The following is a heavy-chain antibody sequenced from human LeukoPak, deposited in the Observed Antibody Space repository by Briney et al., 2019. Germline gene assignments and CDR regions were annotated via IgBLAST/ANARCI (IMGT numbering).Heavy chain of an antibody. CDR3: ARDTGMWSNYYYLDV. V-gene: IGHV4-59*11. D-gene: IGHD2-21*01. Sequence: SETLSLTCAVSGDSMIGHYWTWVRQSPGKGLEWIGKVYYNGDTSYTPSLKSRVTISMDTSNNEVSLSLCSVTAADTAIYYCARDTGMWSNYYYLDVWGEGTTVTVSS. J-gene: IGHJ6*03. CDR1: GDSMIGHY. CDR2: VYYNGDT.